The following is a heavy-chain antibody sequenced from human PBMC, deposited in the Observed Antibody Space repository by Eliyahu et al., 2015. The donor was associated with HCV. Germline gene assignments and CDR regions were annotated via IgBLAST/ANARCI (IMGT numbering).Heavy chain of an antibody. CDR2: IDPSDSYT. Sequence: EVQLVQSGAEVKKPGESLRISCKGSGYSFTSYWIXWVRQMPGKGLEWMGRIDPSDSYTNYSPSFQGHVTISADKSISTAYLQWSSLKASDTAMYYCARHLSYYYDSSGYYYEGDYWGQGTLVTVSS. J-gene: IGHJ4*02. D-gene: IGHD3-22*01. CDR1: GYSFTSYW. V-gene: IGHV5-10-1*03. CDR3: ARHLSYYYDSSGYYYEGDY.